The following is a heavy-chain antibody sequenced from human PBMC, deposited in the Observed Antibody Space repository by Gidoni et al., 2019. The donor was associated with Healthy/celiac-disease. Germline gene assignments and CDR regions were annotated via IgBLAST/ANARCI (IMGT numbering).Heavy chain of an antibody. CDR3: ARARGQDGDYSPY. J-gene: IGHJ4*02. V-gene: IGHV1-46*04. CDR2: IHPSGGST. CDR1: GYTFTSNY. Sequence: QVQLVQSGAEVQKPAASVKVSSKASGYTFTSNYMHWVRQAPGQGLEWMRIIHPSGGSTSYEQKLQGRVTMTRDTSTSTVYMELSSLRSEDTAVYYCARARGQDGDYSPYWGQGTLVTVSS. D-gene: IGHD4-17*01.